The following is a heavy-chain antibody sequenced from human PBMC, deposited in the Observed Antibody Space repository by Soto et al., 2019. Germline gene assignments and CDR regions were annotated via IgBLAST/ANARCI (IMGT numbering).Heavy chain of an antibody. CDR2: ISASNGDT. V-gene: IGHV1-18*01. J-gene: IGHJ6*03. CDR3: ARRGDFGDYTGKMDV. Sequence: QVHLVQSGGELKKPGASVKVSCRASGNSFSSYVISWVRQAPGQGLEWMGWISASNGDTNYAQKCECRSIMTTDTPPHAAYVEVRSLTSDATAVYYCARRGDFGDYTGKMDVWGKGATVT. D-gene: IGHD4-17*01. CDR1: GNSFSSYV.